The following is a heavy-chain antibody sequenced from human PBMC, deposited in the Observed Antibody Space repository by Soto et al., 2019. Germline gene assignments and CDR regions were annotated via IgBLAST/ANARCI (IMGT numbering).Heavy chain of an antibody. D-gene: IGHD1-1*01. CDR2: IRNRANSYTT. V-gene: IGHV3-72*01. Sequence: EVQLVESGGGLVQPGWSLRLSCAASGFKFSDHYMDWVRLAPGKGLEWVGRIRNRANSYTTLYAASVKGRFTISRDDSENSLYLQMNSLKTDDTAVYYCARPGDDAGYFNYWGQGTPVTVSS. J-gene: IGHJ4*02. CDR3: ARPGDDAGYFNY. CDR1: GFKFSDHY.